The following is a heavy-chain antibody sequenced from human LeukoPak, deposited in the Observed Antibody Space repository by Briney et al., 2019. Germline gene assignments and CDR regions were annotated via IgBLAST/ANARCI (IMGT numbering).Heavy chain of an antibody. CDR1: GFTFSSYS. V-gene: IGHV3-21*01. D-gene: IGHD6-6*01. Sequence: GSLRPSCAASGFTFSSYSMNWVRQAPGKGLGWVSSISSSSSYIYYADSVKGRFTISRDNAKNSLYLQMNSLRAEDTAVYYCARDSSSAFYYFDYWGQGTLVTVSS. CDR3: ARDSSSAFYYFDY. CDR2: ISSSSSYI. J-gene: IGHJ4*02.